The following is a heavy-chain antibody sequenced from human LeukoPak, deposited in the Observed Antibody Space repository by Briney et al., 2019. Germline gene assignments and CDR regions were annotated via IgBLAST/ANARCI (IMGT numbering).Heavy chain of an antibody. V-gene: IGHV4-61*02. CDR1: GGSISSGSYY. CDR3: ARAYYDFWSGSKGFDY. D-gene: IGHD3-3*01. J-gene: IGHJ4*02. Sequence: PSQTLSLTCTVSGGSISSGSYYWNWLRQPAGKGLEWIGRIYTSGSTNYNPSLKSRVTISVDTSKNQFSLKLSSVTAADTAVYYCARAYYDFWSGSKGFDYWGQGTLVTVSS. CDR2: IYTSGST.